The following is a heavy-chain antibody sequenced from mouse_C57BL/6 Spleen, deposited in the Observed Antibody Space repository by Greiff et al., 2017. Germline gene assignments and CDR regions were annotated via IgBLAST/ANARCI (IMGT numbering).Heavy chain of an antibody. J-gene: IGHJ3*01. Sequence: VQLQQSGAELVRPGTSVKVSCKASGYAFTNYLIEWVKQRPGQGLEWIGVINPGSGGTNYNEKFKGKATLTADKSSSTAYMQLSSLTSEDSAVYFCAREDDYDGGAWFAYWGQGTLVTVSA. CDR3: AREDDYDGGAWFAY. CDR2: INPGSGGT. CDR1: GYAFTNYL. D-gene: IGHD2-4*01. V-gene: IGHV1-54*01.